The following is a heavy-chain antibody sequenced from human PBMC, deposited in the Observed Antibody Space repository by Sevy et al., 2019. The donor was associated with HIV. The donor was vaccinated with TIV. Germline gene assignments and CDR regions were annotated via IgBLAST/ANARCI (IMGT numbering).Heavy chain of an antibody. CDR3: AKDIEIGHCTSNSCPGGFDL. J-gene: IGHJ2*01. Sequence: GGSLRLSCAASGFRFDDYAMHWVRQAPGKGLEWVSGISWNSGSLGHADSVKGRFTISRDNAKNSLYLQMNSLRAEDTALYYCAKDIEIGHCTSNSCPGGFDLWGRGTLVTVSS. CDR2: ISWNSGSL. V-gene: IGHV3-9*01. CDR1: GFRFDDYA. D-gene: IGHD2-2*01.